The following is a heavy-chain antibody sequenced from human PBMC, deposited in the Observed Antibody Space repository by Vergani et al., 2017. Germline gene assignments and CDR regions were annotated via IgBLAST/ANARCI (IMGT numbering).Heavy chain of an antibody. CDR1: GYSFTSYW. Sequence: EVQLVQSGAEVKKPGESLKISCKVSGYSFTSYWIGWVRKMPGKGLEWMGTSYPGDSDTRYSPSFQGQVTISADKSISTAYLQWSSLKASDTAMYYCARQLITMVRGVPNPLDWYFDLWGRGTLVTVSS. CDR3: ARQLITMVRGVPNPLDWYFDL. D-gene: IGHD3-10*01. V-gene: IGHV5-51*01. J-gene: IGHJ2*01. CDR2: SYPGDSDT.